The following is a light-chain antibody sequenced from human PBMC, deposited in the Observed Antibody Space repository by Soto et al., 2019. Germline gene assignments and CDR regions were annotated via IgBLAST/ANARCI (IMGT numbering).Light chain of an antibody. J-gene: IGLJ1*01. CDR3: CSYTSSHTYV. Sequence: QSALTQPASVFGSPGQSITISCTGTSSDVGGYTYVSWYQQHPGKAPKLMIYDVTYRPSGVSSRFSGSKSGNTASLTISGLQAEDEADYYCCSYTSSHTYVFGTGTKLTVL. V-gene: IGLV2-14*01. CDR2: DVT. CDR1: SSDVGGYTY.